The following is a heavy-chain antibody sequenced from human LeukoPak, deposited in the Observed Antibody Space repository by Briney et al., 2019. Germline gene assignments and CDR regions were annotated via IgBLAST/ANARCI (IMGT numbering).Heavy chain of an antibody. CDR3: ARNNGMDV. J-gene: IGHJ6*02. CDR2: VNRDGSET. V-gene: IGHV3-7*03. CDR1: GFTLSNHW. Sequence: PGGSLRLSCAASGFTLSNHWTTWVRQVPGRGPEWVANVNRDGSETYYLDSVKGRFTISKDNAKNSLYLQRNSLRAEDTALYHCARNNGMDVWGQGTTVIVSS.